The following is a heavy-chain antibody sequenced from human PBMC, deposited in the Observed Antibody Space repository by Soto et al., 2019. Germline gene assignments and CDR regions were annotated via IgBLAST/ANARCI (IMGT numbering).Heavy chain of an antibody. CDR2: IGGSGGGT. CDR3: AKDAPGSGWLSDY. D-gene: IGHD3-22*01. Sequence: GGSLRLSCAASGFTFSIYAMSWVRQAPGKGLGWVSTIGGSGGGTSYADIVRGRFTISRDNSQNTLYLQMNSLRAEDTAVYYCAKDAPGSGWLSDYWGQGTLVTVSS. J-gene: IGHJ4*02. V-gene: IGHV3-23*01. CDR1: GFTFSIYA.